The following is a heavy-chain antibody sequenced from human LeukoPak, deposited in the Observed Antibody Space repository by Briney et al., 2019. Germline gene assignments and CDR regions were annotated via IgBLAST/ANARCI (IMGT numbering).Heavy chain of an antibody. CDR3: ARGRSSEQFDY. J-gene: IGHJ4*02. Sequence: SQTLSLTCAVSGVSISSVGYSWRWIRQPPGKGLEWIGYIYHSGSTYYNPSLKSRVTISVDTSKNQFSLKLSSVTAADTAVYYFARGRSSEQFDYWGQGTLVTVSS. CDR1: GVSISSVGYS. D-gene: IGHD1-26*01. V-gene: IGHV4-30-2*05. CDR2: IYHSGST.